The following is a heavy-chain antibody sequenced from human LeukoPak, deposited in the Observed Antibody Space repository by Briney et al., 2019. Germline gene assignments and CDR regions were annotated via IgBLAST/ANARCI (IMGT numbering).Heavy chain of an antibody. CDR3: AREGWADHAFDI. V-gene: IGHV4-39*07. CDR2: IYISGRT. CDR1: GGSINSNTYN. Sequence: SETLSLTCNVSGGSINSNTYNWGWVRQPPGKGLEWIGIIYISGRTFYSSSLKSRVTMSVDTSKNQFSLNLSSVTAADTAVYYCAREGWADHAFDIWGQGTMVTVSS. D-gene: IGHD6-19*01. J-gene: IGHJ3*02.